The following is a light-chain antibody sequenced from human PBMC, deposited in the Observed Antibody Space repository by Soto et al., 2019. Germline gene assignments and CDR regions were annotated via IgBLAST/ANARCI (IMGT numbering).Light chain of an antibody. CDR2: DAS. V-gene: IGKV3-20*01. Sequence: EIVLTQSPDTLSLSPGEGATLSCRASQSVGRNYLGWYQQKPGQAPRLLIYDASTRATGIPDRFIGSGSGTDFTLSINRLEPEDFAVYYCQQFATSPLTFVGGTKVEIK. CDR3: QQFATSPLT. J-gene: IGKJ4*01. CDR1: QSVGRNY.